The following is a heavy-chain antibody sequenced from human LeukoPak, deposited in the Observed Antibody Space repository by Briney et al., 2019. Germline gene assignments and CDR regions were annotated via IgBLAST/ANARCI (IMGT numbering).Heavy chain of an antibody. D-gene: IGHD3-22*01. Sequence: PGGSLRLSCAASGFTFSNYWMTWVRQAPGKGLEWVANIKEDGSEDNYVDSVKGRFTISRDNAQNVLYLQMNGLRADDAAVYYCLRGDSRDFWGQGTLVTVSS. CDR1: GFTFSNYW. CDR2: IKEDGSED. CDR3: LRGDSRDF. V-gene: IGHV3-7*01. J-gene: IGHJ4*02.